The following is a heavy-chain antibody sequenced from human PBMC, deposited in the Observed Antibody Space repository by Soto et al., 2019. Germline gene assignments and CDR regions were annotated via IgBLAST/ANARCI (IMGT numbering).Heavy chain of an antibody. D-gene: IGHD3-22*01. Sequence: ASVKVSCKASGYTFTHYAMHWVRQAPGQRLEWMGCINTANGNTKYSQDFQGRVSITGDTSASTAYMELSSLRSEDTAVYYCARDSPSSTGYNVDWFDPWGQGTLVTVSS. J-gene: IGHJ5*02. CDR3: ARDSPSSTGYNVDWFDP. CDR1: GYTFTHYA. CDR2: INTANGNT. V-gene: IGHV1-3*04.